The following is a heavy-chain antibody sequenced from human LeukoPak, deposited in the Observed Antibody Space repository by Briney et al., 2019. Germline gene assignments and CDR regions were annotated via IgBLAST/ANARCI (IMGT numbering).Heavy chain of an antibody. V-gene: IGHV3-74*01. CDR1: GFTFSSYW. CDR2: INSDGSST. D-gene: IGHD2-15*01. J-gene: IGHJ6*02. Sequence: GGSLRLSCAASGFTFSSYWMHWVRQAPGKGLVWVSRINSDGSSTTYADSVKGRFTISRDNAKDTLYLQMNSLRAEDTAVYYCASPLLCSGDSCYLYGMDVWGQGTTVTVSS. CDR3: ASPLLCSGDSCYLYGMDV.